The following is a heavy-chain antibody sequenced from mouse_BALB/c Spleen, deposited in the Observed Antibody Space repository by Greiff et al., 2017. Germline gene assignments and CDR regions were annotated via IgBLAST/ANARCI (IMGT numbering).Heavy chain of an antibody. V-gene: IGHV5-9-4*01. D-gene: IGHD3-3*01. Sequence: EVNVVESGGGLVKPGGSLKLSCAASGFTFSSYAMSWVRQSPEKRLEWVAEISSGGSYTYYPDTVTGRFTISRDNAKNTLYLEMSSLRSEDTAMYYCARGDTSSGFAYWGQGTLVTVSA. CDR3: ARGDTSSGFAY. J-gene: IGHJ3*01. CDR2: ISSGGSYT. CDR1: GFTFSSYA.